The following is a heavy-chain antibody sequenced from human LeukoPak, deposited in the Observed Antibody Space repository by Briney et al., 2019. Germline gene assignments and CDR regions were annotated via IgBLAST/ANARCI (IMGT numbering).Heavy chain of an antibody. Sequence: PGESLKISCQSSGYNFTPYWIVWVRQMPGKGLEWMGITFAGYSYTIYSPSFQGQVTISADKSISTAYLQWSSLKASDTAMYYCARRYYYDSSGYYSDAFDIWGQGTMVTVSS. CDR1: GYNFTPYW. V-gene: IGHV5-51*01. D-gene: IGHD3-22*01. CDR3: ARRYYYDSSGYYSDAFDI. J-gene: IGHJ3*02. CDR2: TFAGYSYT.